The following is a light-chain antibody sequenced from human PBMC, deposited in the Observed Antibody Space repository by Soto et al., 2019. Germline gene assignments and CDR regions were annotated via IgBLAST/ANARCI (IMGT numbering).Light chain of an antibody. V-gene: IGKV4-1*01. CDR1: QSVLYSSNNKNY. J-gene: IGKJ1*01. CDR2: RAS. CDR3: QQYYSNPRT. Sequence: DIVMTQSPDSLAVSLGERATINCKSSQSVLYSSNNKNYLAWYQQKPRQPPKLLIYRASTRESGVPDRFSGIGSRTDFTITISSLQAEDVAVYYCQQYYSNPRTFGQGTKVEIK.